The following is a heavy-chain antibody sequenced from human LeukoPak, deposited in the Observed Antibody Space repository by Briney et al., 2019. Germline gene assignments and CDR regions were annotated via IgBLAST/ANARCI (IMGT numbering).Heavy chain of an antibody. Sequence: GRSLRLSCAASGFTFSSYGMHWVRQAPGKGLEWVAVIWYDGSNKYYADSVKGRFTISRGNSKNTLYLQMNSLRAEDTAVYYCAREAGYSYASSYFDYWGQGTLVTVSS. CDR3: AREAGYSYASSYFDY. CDR2: IWYDGSNK. D-gene: IGHD5-18*01. V-gene: IGHV3-33*01. J-gene: IGHJ4*02. CDR1: GFTFSSYG.